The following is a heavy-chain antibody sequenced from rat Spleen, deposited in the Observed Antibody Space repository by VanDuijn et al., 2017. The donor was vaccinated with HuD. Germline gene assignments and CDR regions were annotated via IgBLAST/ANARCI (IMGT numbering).Heavy chain of an antibody. D-gene: IGHD1-11*01. CDR1: GFTFSDFY. Sequence: EVELVESDGVLVQPGRSLKLSCAASGFTFSDFYMAWVRQAPTKGLEWVATISFDGTSTYYRDSVKGRFTISRDDAKSTLYLQMDSLRSEDTATYYCARRYDFDYWGQGVMVTVSS. CDR2: ISFDGTST. CDR3: ARRYDFDY. J-gene: IGHJ2*01. V-gene: IGHV5-7*01.